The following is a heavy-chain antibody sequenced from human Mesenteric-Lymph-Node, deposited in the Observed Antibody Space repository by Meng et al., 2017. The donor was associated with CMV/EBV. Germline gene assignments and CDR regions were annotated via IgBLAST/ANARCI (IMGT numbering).Heavy chain of an antibody. CDR1: GFTFSNAW. D-gene: IGHD3-9*01. CDR3: ARVGGYFDWLLRENNYYYYGMDV. Sequence: GGSLRLSCAASGFTFSNAWMTWVRQAPGKGLEWVGRIKSKSDGGATDYTATVKGRFIISRDDSKDALFLQMNSLKTEDTAVYYCARVGGYFDWLLRENNYYYYGMDVWGQGTTVTVSS. J-gene: IGHJ6*02. V-gene: IGHV3-15*01. CDR2: IKSKSDGGAT.